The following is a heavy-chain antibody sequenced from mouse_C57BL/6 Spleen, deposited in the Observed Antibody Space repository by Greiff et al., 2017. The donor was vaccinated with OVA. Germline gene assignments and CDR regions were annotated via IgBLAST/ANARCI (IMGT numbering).Heavy chain of an antibody. CDR1: GYTFTDYY. J-gene: IGHJ4*01. CDR3: ARRGVYDYLYYYAMDY. V-gene: IGHV1-26*01. CDR2: INPNNGGT. D-gene: IGHD2-4*01. Sequence: VQLQQSGPELVKPGASVKISCKASGYTFTDYYMNWVKQSHGKSLEWIGDINPNNGGTSYNQKFKGKATLTVDKSSSTAYMELRSLTSEDSAVYYCARRGVYDYLYYYAMDYWGQGTSVTVSS.